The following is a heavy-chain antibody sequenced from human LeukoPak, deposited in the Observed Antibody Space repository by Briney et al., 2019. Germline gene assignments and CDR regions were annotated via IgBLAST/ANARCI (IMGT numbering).Heavy chain of an antibody. CDR3: ARDVKGEDWFDP. CDR1: GGTFSSYV. V-gene: IGHV1-69*06. CDR2: IIPLSNTP. D-gene: IGHD3-16*01. J-gene: IGHJ5*02. Sequence: SVKVSCKASGGTFSSYVINWVRQAPGQGLEWMGGIIPLSNTPNYAQKFQGRVTIIADKSTSTAYMELSSLRSEDTAVYYCARDVKGEDWFDPWGQGTLVTVSS.